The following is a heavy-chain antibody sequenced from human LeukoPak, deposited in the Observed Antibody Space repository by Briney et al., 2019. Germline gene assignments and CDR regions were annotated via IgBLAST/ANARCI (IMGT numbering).Heavy chain of an antibody. CDR1: GYTFTSYG. Sequence: ASVKVSCKASGYTFTSYGISWVRQAPGQGLEWMGWISAYNGNTNYAQKLQGRVTMTTDTSTSTAYMELRSLRSDDTAVYYCARGSIRFGELLSPPDYWGQGTLVTVSS. D-gene: IGHD3-10*01. CDR3: ARGSIRFGELLSPPDY. J-gene: IGHJ4*02. V-gene: IGHV1-18*01. CDR2: ISAYNGNT.